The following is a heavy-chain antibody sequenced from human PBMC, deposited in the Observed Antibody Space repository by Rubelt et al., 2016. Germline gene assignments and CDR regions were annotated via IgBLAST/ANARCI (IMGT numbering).Heavy chain of an antibody. CDR3: AAVWPAERHRGSGSYYYDY. D-gene: IGHD3-10*01. J-gene: IGHJ4*02. Sequence: VRQAPGQGLEWMGGIIPTFGTANYAQKFQGRVTMTRDTSTSTVYMELSSLRSEDTAVYYCAAVWPAERHRGSGSYYYDYWGQGTLVTVSS. CDR2: IIPTFGTA. V-gene: IGHV1-69*05.